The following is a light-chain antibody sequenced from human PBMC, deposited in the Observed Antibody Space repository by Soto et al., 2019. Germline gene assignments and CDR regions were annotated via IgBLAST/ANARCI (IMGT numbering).Light chain of an antibody. Sequence: QSALTQPRSVSGSPGQSVTISCNGTSNDVGGYNFVSWYQQHPGKVPKLFIYDVSRRPSGVPDRFSGSKSGNTASLTISGLQAEDEADYYCSSYAGSYTLVFSGGTKLTVL. CDR2: DVS. CDR3: SSYAGSYTLV. CDR1: SNDVGGYNF. V-gene: IGLV2-11*01. J-gene: IGLJ2*01.